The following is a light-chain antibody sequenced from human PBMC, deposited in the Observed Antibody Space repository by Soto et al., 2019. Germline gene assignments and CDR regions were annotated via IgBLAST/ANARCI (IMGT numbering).Light chain of an antibody. CDR2: GAS. V-gene: IGKV1-5*01. J-gene: IGKJ1*01. CDR3: QQTSACPRT. Sequence: IQMTQSPSTLSGSIGDRVTITCRASQSINNRLAWYQQTPGKAPKLLLRGASSLHRGVPSRFSGGGAGTEFTLTISSLQPEDFATYYCQQTSACPRTFGQGTKVDIK. CDR1: QSINNR.